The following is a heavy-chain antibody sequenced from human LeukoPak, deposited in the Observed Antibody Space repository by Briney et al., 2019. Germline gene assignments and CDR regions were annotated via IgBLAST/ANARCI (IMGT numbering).Heavy chain of an antibody. J-gene: IGHJ3*02. CDR1: GGSISSYY. D-gene: IGHD3-10*01. Sequence: AVTLSLTCTVSGGSISSYYWIWLRQPPGGGLEGIGYIYYSGSTNYNRSLKSRVTISVDTSKNQFSLKLSSVTAADTAVYYCARDRWYGDDAFDIWGQGTMVTVSS. V-gene: IGHV4-59*01. CDR2: IYYSGST. CDR3: ARDRWYGDDAFDI.